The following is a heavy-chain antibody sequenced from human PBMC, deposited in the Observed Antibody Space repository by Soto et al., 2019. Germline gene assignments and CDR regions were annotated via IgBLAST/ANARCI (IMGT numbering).Heavy chain of an antibody. CDR2: IYWDDDK. J-gene: IGHJ4*02. V-gene: IGHV2-5*02. CDR3: VHFTESTGYYRVAVDN. Sequence: QITLKESGPTLVKPTQTLTLTCTFSGFSLSTSEMGVGWIRQPPGQALEWLAIIYWDDDKRYNASLKDRLSINKDTSKNQVVLRMTNMEPVDTATYHCVHFTESTGYYRVAVDNWGQGTLVTVSS. CDR1: GFSLSTSEMG. D-gene: IGHD3-22*01.